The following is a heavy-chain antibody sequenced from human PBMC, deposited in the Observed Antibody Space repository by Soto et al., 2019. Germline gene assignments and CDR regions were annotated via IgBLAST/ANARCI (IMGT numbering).Heavy chain of an antibody. CDR1: GFSLSTSGVG. V-gene: IGHV2-5*02. D-gene: IGHD2-2*01. J-gene: IGHJ5*02. CDR3: AHRPPGLYQLSRYNWFDP. CDR2: IYWDDDK. Sequence: SGPTLVNPTQTLTLTCTFSGFSLSTSGVGVGWIRQPPGKALEWLALIYWDDDKRYSPSLKSRLTITKDTSKNQVVLTMTNMDPVDTATYYCAHRPPGLYQLSRYNWFDPWGQGTLVTVSS.